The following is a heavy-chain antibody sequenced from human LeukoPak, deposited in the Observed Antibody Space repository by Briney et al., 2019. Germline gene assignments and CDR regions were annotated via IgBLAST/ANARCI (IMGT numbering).Heavy chain of an antibody. Sequence: ASVKVSCKASGYTFTGYYMHWVRQAPGQGLEWMGWINPNSGGTNYAQKFQGRVTMTRDTSISTAYMELSRLRSDDTAVYYCARAGGSTFGGKPGSHGTDYWGQGTLVTVSS. CDR3: ARAGGSTFGGKPGSHGTDY. CDR1: GYTFTGYY. J-gene: IGHJ4*02. D-gene: IGHD3-16*01. V-gene: IGHV1-2*02. CDR2: INPNSGGT.